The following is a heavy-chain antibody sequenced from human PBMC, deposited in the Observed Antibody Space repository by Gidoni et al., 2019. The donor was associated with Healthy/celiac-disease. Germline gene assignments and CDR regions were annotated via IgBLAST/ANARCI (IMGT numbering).Heavy chain of an antibody. V-gene: IGHV1-3*01. CDR1: GYTFTSYA. J-gene: IGHJ3*02. Sequence: QVQLVQSGAELKKPGASVKVSCKASGYTFTSYAMHWVRQAPGQRLEWMGWINAGNGNTKYSQKFQGRVTITRDTSASTGYMELSSLRSEDTAVYYCARDYGGNWWAFDIWGQGTMVTVSS. CDR2: INAGNGNT. D-gene: IGHD2-15*01. CDR3: ARDYGGNWWAFDI.